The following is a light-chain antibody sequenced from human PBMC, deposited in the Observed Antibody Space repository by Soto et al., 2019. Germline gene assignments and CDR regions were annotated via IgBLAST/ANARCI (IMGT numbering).Light chain of an antibody. CDR2: AAS. J-gene: IGKJ1*01. CDR3: LQDYNYPWT. CDR1: QGMRND. Sequence: AIQMTQSPSSLSASVGDRVTITCRASQGMRNDLGWYQQKPGKAPKLLIYAASSLQSGVPSRFSGSGSGTDFNLTISSLQPEDFATYYCLQDYNYPWTFGQGTKVEIK. V-gene: IGKV1-6*01.